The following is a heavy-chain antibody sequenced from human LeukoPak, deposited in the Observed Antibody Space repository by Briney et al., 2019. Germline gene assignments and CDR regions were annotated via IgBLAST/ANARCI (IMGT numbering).Heavy chain of an antibody. CDR3: ARRAIQLESRWYYGMDV. D-gene: IGHD1-1*01. CDR1: GFTFSSYA. J-gene: IGHJ6*02. CDR2: ISYDGSNK. Sequence: GGSLRLSCAASGFTFSSYAMHWVRQAPGKGLEWVGVISYDGSNKYYADSVKGRFTISRDNSKNTLYLQMNSLRAEDTAVYYCARRAIQLESRWYYGMDVWGQGTTVTVSS. V-gene: IGHV3-30*04.